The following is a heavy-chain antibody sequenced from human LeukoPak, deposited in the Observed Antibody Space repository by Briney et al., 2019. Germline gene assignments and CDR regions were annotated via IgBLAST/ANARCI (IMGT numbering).Heavy chain of an antibody. CDR3: ARATAGSESSGWYSSDYYYYMDV. Sequence: GGSLRLSCAASGFTFSSYAMSWVHQAPGKGLEWVSAISGSGGSTYYADSVKGRFTISRDNSKNSLYLQMNSLRAEDTALYYCARATAGSESSGWYSSDYYYYMDVWGKGTTVTVSS. D-gene: IGHD6-19*01. CDR1: GFTFSSYA. V-gene: IGHV3-23*01. J-gene: IGHJ6*03. CDR2: ISGSGGST.